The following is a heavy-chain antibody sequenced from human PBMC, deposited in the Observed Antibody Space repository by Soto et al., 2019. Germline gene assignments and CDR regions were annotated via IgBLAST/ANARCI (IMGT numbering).Heavy chain of an antibody. CDR1: GGTFSSYA. D-gene: IGHD6-13*01. CDR2: IIPIFGTA. Sequence: GASVKVSCKASGGTFSSYAISWVRQAPGQGLEWMGGIIPIFGTANYAQKFQGRVTITADESTSTAYMELSSLRSEDTAVYYCARVQQQLRAFDIWGQGTMVTVSS. CDR3: ARVQQQLRAFDI. V-gene: IGHV1-69*13. J-gene: IGHJ3*02.